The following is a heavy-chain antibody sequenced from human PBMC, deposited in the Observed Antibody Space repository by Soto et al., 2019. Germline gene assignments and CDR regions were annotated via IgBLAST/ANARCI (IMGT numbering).Heavy chain of an antibody. CDR2: IKQDGSEK. CDR1: GFTFSSYW. V-gene: IGHV3-7*01. CDR3: ASEGIAARTFDY. Sequence: GGSLRLSCAASGFTFSSYWMSWVRQAPGKGLEWVANIKQDGSEKYYVDSVKGRLTISRDNAKNSLYLQMNSLRAEDTAVYYCASEGIAARTFDYWGQGTLVTVSS. D-gene: IGHD6-6*01. J-gene: IGHJ4*02.